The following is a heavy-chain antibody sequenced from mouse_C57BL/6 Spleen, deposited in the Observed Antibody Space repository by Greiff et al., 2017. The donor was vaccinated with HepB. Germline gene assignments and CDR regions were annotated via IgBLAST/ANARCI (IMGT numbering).Heavy chain of an antibody. CDR3: ARVGVYGYDGAWFAY. V-gene: IGHV1-64*01. CDR2: IHPNSGST. D-gene: IGHD2-2*01. Sequence: VQLQQPGAELVKPGASVKLSCKASGYTFTSYWMHWVKQRPGQGLEWIGMIHPNSGSTNYNEKFKSKATLTVDKSSSTAYMQLSSLTSEDSAVYYCARVGVYGYDGAWFAYWGQGTLVTVSA. CDR1: GYTFTSYW. J-gene: IGHJ3*01.